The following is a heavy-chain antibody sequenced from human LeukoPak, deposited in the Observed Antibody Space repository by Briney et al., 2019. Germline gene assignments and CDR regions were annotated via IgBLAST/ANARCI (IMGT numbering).Heavy chain of an antibody. J-gene: IGHJ3*02. CDR3: AKVYYSSGWYGDAFDI. V-gene: IGHV3-21*04. CDR1: GFTFSSYS. Sequence: PGGSLRLSCAASGFTFSSYSMNWVRQAPGKGLEWVSSISSSSSYIYYADSVKGRFTISRDNAKNSLYLQMNSLRAEDTAVYYCAKVYYSSGWYGDAFDIWGQGTMVTVSS. CDR2: ISSSSSYI. D-gene: IGHD6-19*01.